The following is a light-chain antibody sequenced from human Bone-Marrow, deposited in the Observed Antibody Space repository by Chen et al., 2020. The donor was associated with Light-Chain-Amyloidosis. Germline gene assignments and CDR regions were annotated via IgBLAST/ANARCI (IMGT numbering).Light chain of an antibody. CDR3: QVWDRSSDRPV. CDR2: DDS. Sequence: SYVLTQPSSVSVAPGQTATIACGGNNIGSTSVHWYQQTPGQAPLLVVYDDSDRPSGIPERFACSNSGNTATLTSSRVEAGDDADYYCQVWDRSSDRPVFGGGTKLTVL. V-gene: IGLV3-21*02. CDR1: NIGSTS. J-gene: IGLJ3*02.